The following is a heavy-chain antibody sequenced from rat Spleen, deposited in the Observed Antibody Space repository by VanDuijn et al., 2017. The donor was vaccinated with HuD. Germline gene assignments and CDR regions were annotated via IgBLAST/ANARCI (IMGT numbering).Heavy chain of an antibody. CDR1: GLSLTSNS. Sequence: QVQLKESGPGLVQPSQTLSLTCTVSGLSLTSNSVSWIRQPPGKGLEWMGVIWSHGGIDYNSAIKSRLSISRDTSKSQVFLKMDSLQTEDTAIYFCTRDHSYWGSYYPGGFAYWGQGTLVTVSS. V-gene: IGHV2-47*01. CDR2: IWSHGGI. J-gene: IGHJ3*01. CDR3: TRDHSYWGSYYPGGFAY. D-gene: IGHD1-12*01.